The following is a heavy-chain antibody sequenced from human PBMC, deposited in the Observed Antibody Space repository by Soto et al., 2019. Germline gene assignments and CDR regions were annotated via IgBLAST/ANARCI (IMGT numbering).Heavy chain of an antibody. CDR2: IYYSGST. Sequence: PSETLSLTCTVSGGSIRSYYWSWIRQPPGKGLEWIGYIYYSGSTNYNPSLKSRVTISVDTSKNQFSLKLSSVTAADTAVYYCARDRGVRGVSNWFDPWGQGTLVTVSS. V-gene: IGHV4-59*01. CDR3: ARDRGVRGVSNWFDP. J-gene: IGHJ5*02. D-gene: IGHD3-10*01. CDR1: GGSIRSYY.